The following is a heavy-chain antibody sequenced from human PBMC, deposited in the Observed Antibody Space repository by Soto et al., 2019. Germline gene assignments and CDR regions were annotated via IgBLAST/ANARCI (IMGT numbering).Heavy chain of an antibody. CDR3: ARSEAAARPSGWYFDL. J-gene: IGHJ2*01. V-gene: IGHV3-33*01. Sequence: QVQLVESGGGVVQPGRSLRLSCAASGFTFSSYGMHWVRQAPGKGLEWVAVIWYDGSNKYYADSVKGRFTISRDNSKNTLYLQMNSLRAEDTAVYYCARSEAAARPSGWYFDLWGRGTLVTVSS. CDR2: IWYDGSNK. D-gene: IGHD6-6*01. CDR1: GFTFSSYG.